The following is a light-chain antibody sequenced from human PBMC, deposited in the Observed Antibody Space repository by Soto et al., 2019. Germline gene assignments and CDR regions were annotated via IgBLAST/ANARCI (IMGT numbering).Light chain of an antibody. V-gene: IGKV1-5*01. CDR1: QSISSW. Sequence: DIQMTQSPSTLSTSVGDRVTITCRASQSISSWLAWYQQKPGKAPKLLIYDASSLESGVPSRFSGSGSGPEFTLTISSLHPDDFATYYCQKYNSYPWTFGQGTRVELK. CDR3: QKYNSYPWT. CDR2: DAS. J-gene: IGKJ1*01.